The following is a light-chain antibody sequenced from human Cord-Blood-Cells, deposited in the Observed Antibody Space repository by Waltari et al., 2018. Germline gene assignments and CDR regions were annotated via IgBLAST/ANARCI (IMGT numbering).Light chain of an antibody. J-gene: IGKJ2*03. CDR3: QQYGSSPYS. V-gene: IGKV3-20*01. Sequence: IVLTQSPGPLSLSPGERVTLSCSASQSLSSSYLAWYQQKPGQAPRLLIYGASNRATGIPDRFSGSGSGTDFTLTISRLEPEDFAVYYCQQYGSSPYSFGQGTKLEIK. CDR1: QSLSSSY. CDR2: GAS.